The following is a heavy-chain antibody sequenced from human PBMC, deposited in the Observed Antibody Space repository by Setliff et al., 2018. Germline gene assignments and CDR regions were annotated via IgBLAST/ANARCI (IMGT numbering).Heavy chain of an antibody. CDR1: GYTFSSNT. D-gene: IGHD5-18*01. Sequence: ASVKVSCKASGYTFSSNTIHWVRQAPGQGLEWMGWINAGNGNTKYSQKFQGRVTITRDTSASTAYMELSSLRSEDTGVYYCARDIFDEDSAILIAAGISNHINYGMDVWGQGTTVTVSS. J-gene: IGHJ6*02. CDR3: ARDIFDEDSAILIAAGISNHINYGMDV. V-gene: IGHV1-3*01. CDR2: INAGNGNT.